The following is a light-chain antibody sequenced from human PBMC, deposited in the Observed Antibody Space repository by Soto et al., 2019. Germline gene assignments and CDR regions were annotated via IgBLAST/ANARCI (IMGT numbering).Light chain of an antibody. V-gene: IGKV3-20*01. CDR3: QQYGSSPIT. J-gene: IGKJ5*01. Sequence: EIGLTQSPGTLSLSPGERATLSVMASQSVSGSYLAWYQQKPGQAPRLLIYGASSRATGIPDRFSGSGSGTDFTLTISRLEPEDFAVYYCQQYGSSPITFGQGTRLE. CDR2: GAS. CDR1: QSVSGSY.